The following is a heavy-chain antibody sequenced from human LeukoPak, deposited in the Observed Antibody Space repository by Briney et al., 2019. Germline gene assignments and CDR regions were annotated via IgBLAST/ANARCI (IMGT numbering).Heavy chain of an antibody. D-gene: IGHD3-10*01. CDR1: GFNFSRHA. CDR3: ARAYGSGTHFHFDY. Sequence: GGSLRLSCAASGFNFSRHAMNWVRQAPGKGLEWVAVISYDGSNKDYADSVKGRLTISRDNSKNTLYLQMNSLRAEDTAVYYCARAYGSGTHFHFDYWGQGTLVTVSS. CDR2: ISYDGSNK. V-gene: IGHV3-30-3*01. J-gene: IGHJ4*02.